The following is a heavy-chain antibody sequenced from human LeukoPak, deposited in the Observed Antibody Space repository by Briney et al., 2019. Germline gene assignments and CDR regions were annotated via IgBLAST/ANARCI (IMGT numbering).Heavy chain of an antibody. Sequence: GGSLRLSCSASGFTFGDYVMSWFRQAPGKGLEWVGFIRSKAYGGTTEYAASVKGRFTISRDDSKSIAYLQMNSLKTEDTAVYYCTRDGRGTMVRGVPDYWGQGTLVTVSS. CDR3: TRDGRGTMVRGVPDY. CDR1: GFTFGDYV. J-gene: IGHJ4*02. CDR2: IRSKAYGGTT. D-gene: IGHD3-10*01. V-gene: IGHV3-49*03.